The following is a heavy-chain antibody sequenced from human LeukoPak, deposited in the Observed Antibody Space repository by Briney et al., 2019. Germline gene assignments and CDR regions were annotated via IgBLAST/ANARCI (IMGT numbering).Heavy chain of an antibody. CDR2: ISYDGSNK. V-gene: IGHV3-30-3*01. Sequence: GRSLRLSCAASGFTFSSYAMHWVRQAPGKGLEWVAVISYDGSNKYYADSVKGRFTISRDNSKNTLYLQMNSLRAEDTAVYYCARSFSYSGFWSGYYNYGMDVWGQGTTVTVSS. J-gene: IGHJ6*02. CDR1: GFTFSSYA. CDR3: ARSFSYSGFWSGYYNYGMDV. D-gene: IGHD3-3*01.